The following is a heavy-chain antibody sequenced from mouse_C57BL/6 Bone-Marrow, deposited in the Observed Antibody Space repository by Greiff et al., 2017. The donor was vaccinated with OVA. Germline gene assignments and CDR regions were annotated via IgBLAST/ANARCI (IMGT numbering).Heavy chain of an antibody. J-gene: IGHJ3*01. D-gene: IGHD1-1*01. Sequence: VKLQQSGPELVKPGASVKISCKASGYAFSSSWMNWVKQRPGKGLEWIGRIYPGDGDTNYNGKFKGKATLTADKSSSTAYMQLSSLTSEDSAVYSCARNYYGSSPFAYWGQGTLVTVSA. CDR2: IYPGDGDT. V-gene: IGHV1-82*01. CDR1: GYAFSSSW. CDR3: ARNYYGSSPFAY.